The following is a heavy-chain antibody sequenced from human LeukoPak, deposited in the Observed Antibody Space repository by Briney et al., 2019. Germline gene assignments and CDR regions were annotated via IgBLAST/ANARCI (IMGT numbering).Heavy chain of an antibody. CDR1: GFTLSSYA. CDR2: ISGSGGRI. V-gene: IGHV3-23*01. Sequence: GGSLRLSCAASGFTLSSYAMSWVRQAQGKGLEWVSAISGSGGRIYYGASVKGRFTISRDNSKNTLNLQMNSLRAEDTAVYYCATSKYSGSYWGQGTLVTVSS. J-gene: IGHJ4*02. CDR3: ATSKYSGSY. D-gene: IGHD1-26*01.